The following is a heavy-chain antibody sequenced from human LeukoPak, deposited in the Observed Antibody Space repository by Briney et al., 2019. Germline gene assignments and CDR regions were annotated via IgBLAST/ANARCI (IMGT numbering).Heavy chain of an antibody. J-gene: IGHJ6*02. CDR1: GYTFTSYD. Sequence: GASVKVSCKASGYTFTSYDINWVRQATRQGLEWMGWMNPNSGNTGYAQKFQGRVTMTRNTSISTAYMELSSLRSEDTAVYYCARFQSIVVVPAATQLGGMDVWGQGTTVTVSS. CDR3: ARFQSIVVVPAATQLGGMDV. D-gene: IGHD2-2*01. V-gene: IGHV1-8*01. CDR2: MNPNSGNT.